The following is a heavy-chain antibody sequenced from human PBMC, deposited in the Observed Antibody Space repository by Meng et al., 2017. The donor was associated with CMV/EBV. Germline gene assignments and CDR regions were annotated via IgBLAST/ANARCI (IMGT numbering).Heavy chain of an antibody. V-gene: IGHV1-2*02. J-gene: IGHJ6*02. CDR2: INPNSGGT. CDR1: GYTFTGYY. CDR3: AREGYDFWSGYQYPASGMDV. D-gene: IGHD3-3*01. Sequence: ASVKVSCKASGYTFTGYYMHWVRQAPGQGLEWMGCINPNSGGTNYAQKFQGRVTMTRDTSISTAYMELSRLRSDDTAVYYCAREGYDFWSGYQYPASGMDVWGQGTTVTVSS.